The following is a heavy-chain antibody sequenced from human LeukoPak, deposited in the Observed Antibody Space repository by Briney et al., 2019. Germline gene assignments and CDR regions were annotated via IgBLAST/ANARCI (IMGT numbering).Heavy chain of an antibody. V-gene: IGHV3-74*01. CDR2: IKSDGST. Sequence: KSGGSLRLSCAASGFTFSTYWMHWVRHAPGKGRVWVSRIKSDGSTNYADSVKGRFTISRDNAKNTVSLQMNSLRPEDTGVYYCARAPSEIGGYYPEYFRHWGQGTLVTVSS. D-gene: IGHD3-22*01. CDR1: GFTFSTYW. CDR3: ARAPSEIGGYYPEYFRH. J-gene: IGHJ1*01.